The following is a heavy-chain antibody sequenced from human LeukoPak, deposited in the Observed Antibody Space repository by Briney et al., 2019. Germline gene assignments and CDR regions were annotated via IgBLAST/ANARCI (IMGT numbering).Heavy chain of an antibody. V-gene: IGHV3-23*01. CDR3: AKELHGSGNYAFDY. D-gene: IGHD3-10*01. CDR1: GFTFSSYA. Sequence: GGSLRLSCAASGFTFSSYAMSWVRQAPGKGLEWVSTVSVYGGTTYYADSVKGRFTISRDNSKNTLYLQMNSLRPEDAAVYFCAKELHGSGNYAFDYWGQGTLVTVSP. J-gene: IGHJ4*02. CDR2: VSVYGGTT.